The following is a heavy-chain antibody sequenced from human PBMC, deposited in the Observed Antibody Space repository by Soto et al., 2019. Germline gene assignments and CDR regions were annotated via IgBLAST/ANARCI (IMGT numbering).Heavy chain of an antibody. CDR3: AKHQKDSSWSYFDY. CDR1: GFTFTNYA. V-gene: IGHV3-23*01. CDR2: ITGSGAVI. J-gene: IGHJ4*02. D-gene: IGHD6-13*01. Sequence: GGSLRLSCAASGFTFTNYAMSWVRQAPGKGLEWVSGITGSGAVISYADSVKGRFTISRDTSQNTLFLQMNSLGAADTAVYYCAKHQKDSSWSYFDYWGQGTMVTVSS.